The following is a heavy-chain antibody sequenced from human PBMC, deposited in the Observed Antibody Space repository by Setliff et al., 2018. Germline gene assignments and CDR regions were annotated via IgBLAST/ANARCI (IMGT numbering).Heavy chain of an antibody. CDR2: IKQDGSEK. CDR3: ARGDYYDSSGYFTDAFDI. CDR1: GFTFSNYW. Sequence: GESLKISCAASGFTFSNYWMSWVRQAPGKGLEWVANIKQDGSEKYYVDSVKGRFTISRDNAKNSLSLQMNSLRXEDTAVYYCARGDYYDSSGYFTDAFDIWGQGTMVTVSS. D-gene: IGHD3-22*01. J-gene: IGHJ3*02. V-gene: IGHV3-7*01.